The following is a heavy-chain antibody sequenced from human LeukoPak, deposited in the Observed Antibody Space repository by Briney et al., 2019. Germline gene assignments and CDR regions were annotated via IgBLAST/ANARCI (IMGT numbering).Heavy chain of an antibody. CDR1: GYTFTSYD. Sequence: ASVKVSCKASGYTFTSYDINWVRQATGQGLEWTGWMNPNSGNTGYAQKFQGRVTMTRNTSISTAYMELSSLRSEDTAVYYCARCDYDYVWGSYRYDYWGQGTLVTVSS. D-gene: IGHD3-16*02. CDR2: MNPNSGNT. V-gene: IGHV1-8*01. CDR3: ARCDYDYVWGSYRYDY. J-gene: IGHJ4*02.